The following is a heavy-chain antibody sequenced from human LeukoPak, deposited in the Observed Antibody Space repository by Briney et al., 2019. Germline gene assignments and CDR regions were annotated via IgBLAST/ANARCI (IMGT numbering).Heavy chain of an antibody. D-gene: IGHD3-10*01. CDR1: GGSFSGYY. Sequence: SETLSLTCAVYGGSFSGYYWSWIRQPPGKGLEWIGEINHSGSTNYNPSLKSRVTISVDTPKNQFSLKLSSVTAADTAVYYCARTGPYTMVRGVINWFDPWGQGTLVTVSS. CDR3: ARTGPYTMVRGVINWFDP. CDR2: INHSGST. V-gene: IGHV4-34*01. J-gene: IGHJ5*02.